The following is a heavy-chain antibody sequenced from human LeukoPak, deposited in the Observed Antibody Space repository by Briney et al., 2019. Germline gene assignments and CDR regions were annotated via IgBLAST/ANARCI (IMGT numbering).Heavy chain of an antibody. D-gene: IGHD3-16*01. V-gene: IGHV4-4*02. CDR3: AGDWFGAFDI. J-gene: IGHJ3*02. Sequence: SGTLSLTCGVSGGSIGNNNWWSWVRQPPGKGMEWIGEIHHSGSTNYNPSLKSRVTMSVDKSKNQFSVKLTSVTAADTAVYYCAGDWFGAFDIWGQGTMVTVSS. CDR2: IHHSGST. CDR1: GGSIGNNNW.